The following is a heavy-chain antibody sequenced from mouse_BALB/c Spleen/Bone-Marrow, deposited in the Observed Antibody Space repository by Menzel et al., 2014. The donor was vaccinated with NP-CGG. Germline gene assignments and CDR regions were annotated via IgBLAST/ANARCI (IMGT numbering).Heavy chain of an antibody. D-gene: IGHD2-1*01. J-gene: IGHJ4*01. CDR2: IWAGGST. V-gene: IGHV2-9*02. CDR3: ARARSGNYYAMDY. Sequence: QVQLKQSGPGLVTPSQSLSITCTVSGFSLTSYGVHWVRQPPGKGLEWLGVIWAGGSTNYNSALMSRLSISKDNSKSQVFLKMNSLQTDDTAMYYCARARSGNYYAMDYWGQGTSVTVPS. CDR1: GFSLTSYG.